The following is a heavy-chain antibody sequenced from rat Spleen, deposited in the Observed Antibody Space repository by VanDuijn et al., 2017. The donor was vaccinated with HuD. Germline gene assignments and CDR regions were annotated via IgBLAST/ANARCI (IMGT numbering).Heavy chain of an antibody. CDR3: ARPSYGYPFAY. CDR1: GFTFSNYD. V-gene: IGHV5-7*01. CDR2: ITYDGSST. Sequence: EVQLVESGGGFVQPGRSMKLSCAASGFTFSNYDMAWVRQAPTKGLEWVASITYDGSSTYYRDSVKGRFTISRDNAENTLYLQMDSLRSEDTATYYCARPSYGYPFAYWGQGTLVTVSS. D-gene: IGHD1-7*01. J-gene: IGHJ3*01.